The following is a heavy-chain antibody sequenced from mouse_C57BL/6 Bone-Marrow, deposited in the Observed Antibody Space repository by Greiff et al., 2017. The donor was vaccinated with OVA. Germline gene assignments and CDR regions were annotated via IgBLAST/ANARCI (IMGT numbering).Heavy chain of an antibody. Sequence: EVMLVESGGGLVKPGGSLKLSCAASGFTFSDYGMHWVRQAPEKGLEWVAYISSGSSTIYYADTVKGRFTISRDNAKNTLFLQMTSLRSEDTAMYYCARHDYDTGSLAYWGQGTLVTVSA. J-gene: IGHJ3*01. CDR3: ARHDYDTGSLAY. V-gene: IGHV5-17*01. CDR2: ISSGSSTI. D-gene: IGHD2-4*01. CDR1: GFTFSDYG.